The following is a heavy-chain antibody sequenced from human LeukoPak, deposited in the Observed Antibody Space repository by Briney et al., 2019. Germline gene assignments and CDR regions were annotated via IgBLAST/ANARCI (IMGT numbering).Heavy chain of an antibody. V-gene: IGHV3-15*01. J-gene: IGHJ3*02. CDR2: IKRKTDGGTT. Sequence: PGGSLRLSCAASGFTFSNAWMSWVRQAPGKGLEWVSRIKRKTDGGTTDYAAPVKGRYTISRDDSKNTLYLQMNSLKTEDTAVYYCTTNDAFDIWGQGTMVTVSS. CDR1: GFTFSNAW. CDR3: TTNDAFDI.